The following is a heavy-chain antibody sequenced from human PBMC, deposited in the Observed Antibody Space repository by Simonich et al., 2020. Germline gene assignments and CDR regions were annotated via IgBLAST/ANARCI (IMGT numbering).Heavy chain of an antibody. CDR3: ARDVDTAMVFDY. CDR2: IGSSSSYI. D-gene: IGHD5-18*01. Sequence: EVQLVESGGGLVKPGGSLRLSCAASGFTFSSYRMNWVRQAPGTVVELVSSIGSSSSYIYYADSVKGRFTISRDNAKNSLYLQMNSLRAEDTAVYYCARDVDTAMVFDYWGQGTLVTVSS. J-gene: IGHJ4*02. V-gene: IGHV3-21*01. CDR1: GFTFSSYR.